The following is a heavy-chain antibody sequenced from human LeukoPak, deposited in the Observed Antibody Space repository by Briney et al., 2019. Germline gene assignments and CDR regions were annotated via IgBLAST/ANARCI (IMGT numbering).Heavy chain of an antibody. CDR2: IYSGGST. V-gene: IGHV3-66*02. D-gene: IGHD2-2*02. CDR3: ARSIVVPAAILGNAFDI. CDR1: GFTVSSNY. Sequence: GGSLRLSCAASGFTVSSNYMRWVRQAPGKGLEWVSVIYSGGSTYYAESVKGRFTISRDNSKNTLYLQMNSLRAEDTAVYYCARSIVVPAAILGNAFDIWGQGTMVTVSS. J-gene: IGHJ3*02.